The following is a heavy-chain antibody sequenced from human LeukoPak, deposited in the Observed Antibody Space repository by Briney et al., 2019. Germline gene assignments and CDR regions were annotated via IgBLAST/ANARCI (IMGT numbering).Heavy chain of an antibody. CDR1: GGSFSGYY. Sequence: SETLSLTCAGYGGSFSGYYWSWIRRPPGKGLEWIGEINHSGSTNYNPSLKSRVTISVDTSKNQFSLKLSSVTAADTAVYYCARAPYSSSWGYWGQGTLVTVSS. D-gene: IGHD6-6*01. J-gene: IGHJ4*02. CDR3: ARAPYSSSWGY. V-gene: IGHV4-34*01. CDR2: INHSGST.